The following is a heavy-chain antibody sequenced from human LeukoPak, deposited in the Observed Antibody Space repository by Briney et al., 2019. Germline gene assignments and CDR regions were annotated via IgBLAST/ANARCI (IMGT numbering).Heavy chain of an antibody. D-gene: IGHD3-10*01. Sequence: PGGSLRLSCVDSGFTFTNAWMSWVRQAPGKGLEWVAVISYDGSNKYYADSVKGRFTISRDNSKNTLYLQMNSLRAEDTAVYYCARDSRTYYYGSGSYPSRSFGYWGQGTLVTVSS. CDR1: GFTFTNAW. J-gene: IGHJ4*02. V-gene: IGHV3-30-3*01. CDR3: ARDSRTYYYGSGSYPSRSFGY. CDR2: ISYDGSNK.